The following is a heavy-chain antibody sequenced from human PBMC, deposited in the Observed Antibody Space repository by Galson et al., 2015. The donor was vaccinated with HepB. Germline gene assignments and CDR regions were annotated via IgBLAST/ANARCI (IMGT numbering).Heavy chain of an antibody. CDR1: GFTFSSYA. CDR3: ARGSGWYREDYGMDV. CDR2: ISYDGSNK. Sequence: SLRLSCAASGFTFSSYAMHWVRQAPGKGLEWVAVISYDGSNKYYADSVKGRFTISRDNSKNTLYLQMNSLRAEDTAVYYCARGSGWYREDYGMDVWGQGTTVTVSS. J-gene: IGHJ6*02. V-gene: IGHV3-30*04. D-gene: IGHD6-19*01.